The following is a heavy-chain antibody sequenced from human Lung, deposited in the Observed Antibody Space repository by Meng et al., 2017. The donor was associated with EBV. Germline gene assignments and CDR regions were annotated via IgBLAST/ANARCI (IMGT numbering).Heavy chain of an antibody. D-gene: IGHD4-23*01. V-gene: IGHV7-4-1*02. CDR2: MNTKTGNP. CDR1: GYTFTKHA. CDR3: VRLGGNSEFDN. J-gene: IGHJ4*02. Sequence: QGQLLQSGSELKKPGASGKGSCKASGYTFTKHAINWVRQAPGQGLEWMGWMNTKTGNPTYAQGFTGRFVFSLDTSVSTAYLQISSLKAEDTAVYYCVRLGGNSEFDNWGQGTLVTVSS.